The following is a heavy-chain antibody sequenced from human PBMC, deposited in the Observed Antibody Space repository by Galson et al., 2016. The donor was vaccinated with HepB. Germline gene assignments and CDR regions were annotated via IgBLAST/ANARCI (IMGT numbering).Heavy chain of an antibody. Sequence: QSGAEVKKPGESLKLSCKGSGYTFTSHWIGWVRQMPGKGLEWMGIIYPGDSHTRYSPSSHGQVTLSVGRSISTAYLQWSSLKASDTAMYYCARHVSSLGGEFWNGYLYGWFDPWGQGSLVTVSS. CDR2: IYPGDSHT. J-gene: IGHJ5*02. CDR1: GYTFTSHW. CDR3: ARHVSSLGGEFWNGYLYGWFDP. D-gene: IGHD3-3*01. V-gene: IGHV5-51*01.